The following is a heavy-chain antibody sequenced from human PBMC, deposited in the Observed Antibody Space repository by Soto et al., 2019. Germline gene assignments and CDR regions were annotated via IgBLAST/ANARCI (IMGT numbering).Heavy chain of an antibody. V-gene: IGHV1-2*02. Sequence: GASVKVSCKASGYTFTGYYMHWVRQAPGQGLEWMGWINPNSGGTNYAQKFQGRVTKTRDTSISTAYMELSRLRSDDTAVYYCARERAAGYYYYGMDVWGQGTTVTVSS. D-gene: IGHD6-13*01. CDR3: ARERAAGYYYYGMDV. J-gene: IGHJ6*02. CDR1: GYTFTGYY. CDR2: INPNSGGT.